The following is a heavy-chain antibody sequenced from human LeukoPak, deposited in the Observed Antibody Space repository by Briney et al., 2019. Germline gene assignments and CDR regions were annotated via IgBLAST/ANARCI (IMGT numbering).Heavy chain of an antibody. Sequence: SETLSLTCTVSGGSISSYYWSWIRQPAGKGLEWIGRIYTSGSTNYNPSLKSRVTMSVDTSKNQFSLKLSSVTAADTAVYYCARDQVYMVRGVIGVWFDPWGQGTLVTASS. J-gene: IGHJ5*02. CDR2: IYTSGST. D-gene: IGHD3-10*01. CDR3: ARDQVYMVRGVIGVWFDP. CDR1: GGSISSYY. V-gene: IGHV4-4*07.